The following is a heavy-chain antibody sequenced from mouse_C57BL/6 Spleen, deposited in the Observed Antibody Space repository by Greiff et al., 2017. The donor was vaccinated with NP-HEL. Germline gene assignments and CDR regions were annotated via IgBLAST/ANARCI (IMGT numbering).Heavy chain of an antibody. Sequence: QVQLQQPGAELVMPGASVKLSCKASGYTFTSYWMHWVKQRPGQGLEWIGEIDPSDSYTNYNQKFKGKSTLTVDKSYSTAYMQLSSLTSEDTAVYYCARGGDYGSFYWYFGVWGTGTTVTVSS. CDR3: ARGGDYGSFYWYFGV. J-gene: IGHJ1*03. V-gene: IGHV1-69*01. D-gene: IGHD1-1*01. CDR2: IDPSDSYT. CDR1: GYTFTSYW.